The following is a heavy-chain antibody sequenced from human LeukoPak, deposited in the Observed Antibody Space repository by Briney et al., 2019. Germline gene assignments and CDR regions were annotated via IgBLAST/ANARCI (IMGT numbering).Heavy chain of an antibody. CDR2: ISLNGGNL. Sequence: GGSLLLSCAASGFTFDEYGMGWVRQAPGKGLEWVCSISLNGGNLCYGASVKGRFTISRDNANDSISLQMNSLRVEDTALYSCVRIIPMFQYWGQGTLVTVSS. V-gene: IGHV3-20*04. CDR3: VRIIPMFQY. D-gene: IGHD3-3*01. CDR1: GFTFDEYG. J-gene: IGHJ1*01.